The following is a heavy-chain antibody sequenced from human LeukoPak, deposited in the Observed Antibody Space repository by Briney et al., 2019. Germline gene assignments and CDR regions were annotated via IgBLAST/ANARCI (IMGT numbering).Heavy chain of an antibody. CDR3: AKWSGYDILTGYYGGFDY. D-gene: IGHD3-9*01. J-gene: IGHJ4*02. CDR1: GFTFSSYA. CDR2: IGGSGGST. V-gene: IGHV3-23*01. Sequence: PGGSLRLSCAASGFTFSSYAMSWVRQAPGKGLEWVPAIGGSGGSTYYADSVKGRFTISRDNSKNTLYLQMNSLRAEDTAVYYCAKWSGYDILTGYYGGFDYWGQGTLVTVSS.